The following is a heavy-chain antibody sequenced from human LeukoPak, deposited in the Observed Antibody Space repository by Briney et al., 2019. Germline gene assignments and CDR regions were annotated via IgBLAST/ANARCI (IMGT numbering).Heavy chain of an antibody. D-gene: IGHD2-2*01. V-gene: IGHV3-30-3*01. CDR3: ARDRSSTSWFDP. CDR2: ISYDGSNK. CDR1: GFTFSSYA. J-gene: IGHJ5*02. Sequence: GGSLRLSCAASGFTFSSYAMHWVRQAPGKGLEWVAVISYDGSNKYYADSVKGRLIISRDNSKSMLYLQMDSLRVEDTAVYYCARDRSSTSWFDPWGQGTLVTVSS.